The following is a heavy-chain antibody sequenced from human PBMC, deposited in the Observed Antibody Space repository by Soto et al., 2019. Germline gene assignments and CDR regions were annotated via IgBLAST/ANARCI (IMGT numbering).Heavy chain of an antibody. D-gene: IGHD3-22*01. CDR1: GFTFSSYG. J-gene: IGHJ4*02. CDR2: IWYDGSNK. V-gene: IGHV3-33*01. CDR3: ARSGYYYDSSGYYYEFPDY. Sequence: GGSLRLSCAASGFTFSSYGMHWVRQAPGKGLEWVAVIWYDGSNKYYADSVKGRFTISRDNSKNTLYLQMNSLRAEDTAVYYCARSGYYYDSSGYYYEFPDYWGQGTLVTVSS.